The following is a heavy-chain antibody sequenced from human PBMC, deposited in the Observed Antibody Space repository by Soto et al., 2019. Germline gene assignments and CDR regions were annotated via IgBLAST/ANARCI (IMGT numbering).Heavy chain of an antibody. Sequence: GGSLRLSCAASGFTFSSYAMSWVRQAPGKGLEWVSAISGSGGSTYYADSVKGRFTISRDNSKNTLYLQMNSLRAEDTAVYYCAKDYLDGYYYGMAVWGQGTTVTVSS. D-gene: IGHD2-8*01. CDR1: GFTFSSYA. J-gene: IGHJ6*02. CDR2: ISGSGGST. V-gene: IGHV3-23*01. CDR3: AKDYLDGYYYGMAV.